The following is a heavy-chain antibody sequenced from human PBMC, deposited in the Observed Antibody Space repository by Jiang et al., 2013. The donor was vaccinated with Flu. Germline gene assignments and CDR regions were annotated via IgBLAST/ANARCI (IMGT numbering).Heavy chain of an antibody. CDR2: INHSGST. D-gene: IGHD2-15*01. Sequence: LLKPSETLSLTCAVYGGSFSGYYWSWIRQPPGKGLEWIGEINHSGSTNYNPSLKSRVTISVDTSKNQFSLKLSSVTAADTAVYYCARHRKGLVVAFDIWGQGTMVTVSS. CDR3: ARHRKGLVVAFDI. V-gene: IGHV4-34*01. J-gene: IGHJ3*02. CDR1: GGSFSGYY.